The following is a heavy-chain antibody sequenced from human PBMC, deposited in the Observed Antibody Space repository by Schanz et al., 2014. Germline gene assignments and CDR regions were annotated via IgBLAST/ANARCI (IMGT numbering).Heavy chain of an antibody. D-gene: IGHD3-10*01. CDR3: ARAKRFGDMDV. J-gene: IGHJ6*02. CDR1: GYTFSDYG. Sequence: QVQLVQSGDEVKKPGASVKVSCKTSGYTFSDYGITWVRQAPGQGLEWVGWISPYTGNTHYFDKMEGRVTMTTDTSTSTAYMELRSLRSDDTAVYYCARAKRFGDMDVWGQGTTXTVSS. V-gene: IGHV1-18*01. CDR2: ISPYTGNT.